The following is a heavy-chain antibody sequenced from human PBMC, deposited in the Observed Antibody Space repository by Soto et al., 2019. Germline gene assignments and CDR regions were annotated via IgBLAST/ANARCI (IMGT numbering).Heavy chain of an antibody. CDR1: GYTFTSYA. J-gene: IGHJ6*02. Sequence: ASVKVSCKASGYTFTSYAISWVRQAPGQGLEWMGWISAYNGNRIYAQNLQGRVTMTADTYTTTAYMELRSLRSDDTAVYYCARDRFPVSGSYNHYHYGMVVWGQGTTVTVSS. D-gene: IGHD1-26*01. CDR3: ARDRFPVSGSYNHYHYGMVV. CDR2: ISAYNGNR. V-gene: IGHV1-18*01.